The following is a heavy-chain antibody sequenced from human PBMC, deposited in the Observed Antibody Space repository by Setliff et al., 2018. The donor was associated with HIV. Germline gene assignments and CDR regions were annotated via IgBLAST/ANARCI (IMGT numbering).Heavy chain of an antibody. Sequence: ASVKVSCKAPGDTFTTYFMHWVRQAPGQGLEWMGIIHLSSGATTYAQRFQGRVTMTSDASTSTVYMELSSLTSEDTAVYYCARERSSGWSFYYRMDVLGQGTTGTVSS. CDR3: ARERSSGWSFYYRMDV. V-gene: IGHV1-46*01. J-gene: IGHJ6*02. CDR1: GDTFTTYF. D-gene: IGHD6-19*01. CDR2: IHLSSGAT.